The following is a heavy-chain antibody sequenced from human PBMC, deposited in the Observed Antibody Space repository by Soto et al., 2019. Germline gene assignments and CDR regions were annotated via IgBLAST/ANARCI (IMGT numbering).Heavy chain of an antibody. CDR2: IYYSGST. D-gene: IGHD1-26*01. V-gene: IGHV4-31*11. Sequence: PSETLSLTCAVSGGSISSGGYYWSWIRQHPGKGLEWIGYIYYSGSTYYNPSLKSRVTISVDTSKNQFSLKLSSVTAADTAVYYCARVVVGVTTWFDPWGQGTLVTVSS. J-gene: IGHJ5*02. CDR3: ARVVVGVTTWFDP. CDR1: GGSISSGGYY.